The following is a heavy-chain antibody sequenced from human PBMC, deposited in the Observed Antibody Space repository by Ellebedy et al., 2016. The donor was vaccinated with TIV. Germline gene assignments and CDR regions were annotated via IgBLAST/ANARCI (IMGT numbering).Heavy chain of an antibody. Sequence: PGGSLRLSCAASGFTFSTYPMNWVHQAPGKGLEWVSIISANGGTTYYADSVKGRFTISRDNSKNTLFPQMSSLRAEDTAVYFCARRSTDFAFDSWGQGTLVTVSS. V-gene: IGHV3-23*01. CDR1: GFTFSTYP. CDR2: ISANGGTT. J-gene: IGHJ4*02. D-gene: IGHD3/OR15-3a*01. CDR3: ARRSTDFAFDS.